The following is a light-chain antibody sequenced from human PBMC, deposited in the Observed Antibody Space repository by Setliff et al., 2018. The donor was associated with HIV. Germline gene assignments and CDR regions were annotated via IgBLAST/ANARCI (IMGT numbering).Light chain of an antibody. Sequence: QAVVTQEPSLTVSPGGTVTLTCGSSTGAVTSGHYPYWFQQKPGQAPRTLICDTNNKHPWTPARFSGSLLGGKAALTLSGVQPDDEADYSCLLHYGCAHVFGSGTKVTVL. CDR2: DTN. CDR1: TGAVTSGHY. CDR3: LLHYGCAHV. J-gene: IGLJ1*01. V-gene: IGLV7-46*01.